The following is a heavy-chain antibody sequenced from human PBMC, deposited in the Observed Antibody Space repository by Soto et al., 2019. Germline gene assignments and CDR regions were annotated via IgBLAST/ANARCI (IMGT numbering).Heavy chain of an antibody. CDR2: IIPIFGTA. CDR1: GGTFSSYA. V-gene: IGHV1-69*13. Sequence: ASVKVSCKASGGTFSSYAISWVRQAPGQGLEWMGGIIPIFGTANYAQKFQGRVTITADESTSTAYMELSSLRSEATAVYYCARGEDIVVVVAVPDYYYGMDVWGQGTTVTVSS. D-gene: IGHD2-15*01. CDR3: ARGEDIVVVVAVPDYYYGMDV. J-gene: IGHJ6*02.